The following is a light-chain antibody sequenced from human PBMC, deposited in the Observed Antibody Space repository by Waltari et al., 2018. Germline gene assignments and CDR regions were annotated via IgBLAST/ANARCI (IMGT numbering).Light chain of an antibody. Sequence: EIVLTQSPATLSLSPGERATLSCSASQSISSYLAWYQQKPGQAPRLLIYDASTRATGIPARFSGSGSVTDFTLTISSLEPEDFALYYCQQRSTSFTFGPGTRVDVK. CDR1: QSISSY. CDR2: DAS. V-gene: IGKV3-11*01. J-gene: IGKJ3*01. CDR3: QQRSTSFT.